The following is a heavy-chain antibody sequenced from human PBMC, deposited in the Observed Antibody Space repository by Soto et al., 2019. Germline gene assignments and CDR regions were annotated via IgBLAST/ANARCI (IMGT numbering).Heavy chain of an antibody. Sequence: PVGSLRLSCAASGFTFSSYAMSWVRQAPGKGLEWVSAISGSGGSTYYADSVKGRFTISRDNSKNTLYLQMNSLRAEDTAVYYCAKEESVVVVPAAVYYYYGMDVWGQGTTVTVSS. CDR3: AKEESVVVVPAAVYYYYGMDV. CDR2: ISGSGGST. V-gene: IGHV3-23*01. D-gene: IGHD2-2*01. CDR1: GFTFSSYA. J-gene: IGHJ6*02.